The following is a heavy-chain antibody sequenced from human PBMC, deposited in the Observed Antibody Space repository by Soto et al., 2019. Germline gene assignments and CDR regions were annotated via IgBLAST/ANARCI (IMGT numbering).Heavy chain of an antibody. Sequence: GGSLRLSCAASGFTFSSYAMSWVRQAPGKGLEWVSAISGSGGSTYYADSVKGRFTISRDNSKNTLYLQMNSLRAEDTAVYYCAKVPSHSSGWYGTYYFDYWGQGTLVTVSS. CDR2: ISGSGGST. CDR3: AKVPSHSSGWYGTYYFDY. J-gene: IGHJ4*02. D-gene: IGHD6-19*01. V-gene: IGHV3-23*01. CDR1: GFTFSSYA.